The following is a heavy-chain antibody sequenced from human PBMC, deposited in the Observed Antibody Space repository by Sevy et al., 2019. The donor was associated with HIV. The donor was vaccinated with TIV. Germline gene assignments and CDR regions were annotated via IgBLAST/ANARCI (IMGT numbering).Heavy chain of an antibody. V-gene: IGHV3-21*06. CDR3: ARDGGCSSTSCLLYFDS. Sequence: GGSLRLSCAASGFTFSDYYMNWVRQAPGKGLEWVSSISGRSSYIHYADSVRGRFTISRDNGKNSVYLQMNSLRADDTAVYFCARDGGCSSTSCLLYFDSWGQGALVTVSS. J-gene: IGHJ4*02. CDR1: GFTFSDYY. D-gene: IGHD2-2*01. CDR2: ISGRSSYI.